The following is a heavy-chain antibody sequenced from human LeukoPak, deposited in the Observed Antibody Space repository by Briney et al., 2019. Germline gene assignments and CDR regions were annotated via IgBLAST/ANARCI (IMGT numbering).Heavy chain of an antibody. J-gene: IGHJ4*02. V-gene: IGHV4-39*01. CDR2: IYSIGST. D-gene: IGHD3-16*02. Sequence: PSETLSLTCTVSGGSISSSSYYWGWIRQPPGKGLEWIRRIYSIGSTYYNPPLKSRVTISVDTSTNQFSLKLSYVTAADTAVYYCATGPYDYIWGSYRSPFDYWGQGTLVTVSS. CDR1: GGSISSSSYY. CDR3: ATGPYDYIWGSYRSPFDY.